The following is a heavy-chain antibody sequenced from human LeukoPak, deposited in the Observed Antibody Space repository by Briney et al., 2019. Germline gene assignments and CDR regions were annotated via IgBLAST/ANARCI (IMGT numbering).Heavy chain of an antibody. Sequence: GGSPRLSCAASGFTFSSYAMSWVRQAPGKGLEWVSAISGSGGSTYYADSVKGRFTISRDNSKNTLYLQMNSLRAEDTAVYYCAKVVHIVVVTALYYFDYWGQGTLVTVSS. CDR2: ISGSGGST. V-gene: IGHV3-23*01. J-gene: IGHJ4*02. CDR1: GFTFSSYA. D-gene: IGHD2-21*02. CDR3: AKVVHIVVVTALYYFDY.